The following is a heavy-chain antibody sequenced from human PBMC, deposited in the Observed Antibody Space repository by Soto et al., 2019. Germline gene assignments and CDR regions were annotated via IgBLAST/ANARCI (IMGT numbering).Heavy chain of an antibody. J-gene: IGHJ5*02. Sequence: PSETLSPTCAVSGFPISSGYFWGWIRQPPGKGPEWLGSIYHSGTTYYNPSVKGRVTISVDTSKNQFSLKMSSVTAADTAVYYCARDSSGYYWFDPWGQGTLVTVSS. D-gene: IGHD3-22*01. CDR1: GFPISSGYF. CDR3: ARDSSGYYWFDP. CDR2: IYHSGTT. V-gene: IGHV4-38-2*02.